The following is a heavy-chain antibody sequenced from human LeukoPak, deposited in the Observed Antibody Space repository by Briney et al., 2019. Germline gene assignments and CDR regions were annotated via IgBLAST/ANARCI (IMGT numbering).Heavy chain of an antibody. J-gene: IGHJ3*02. Sequence: SETLSLTCSVSGGSISNSNYYWGWIRLPPGKGMEWIGTIYYSGSTNYNPSLKSRVTISVDTSKNQFSLKLSSVTAADTAVYYCARRQPPGSFDIWGQGTMVTVSS. CDR3: ARRQPPGSFDI. CDR2: IYYSGST. CDR1: GGSISNSNYY. D-gene: IGHD2-2*01. V-gene: IGHV4-39*01.